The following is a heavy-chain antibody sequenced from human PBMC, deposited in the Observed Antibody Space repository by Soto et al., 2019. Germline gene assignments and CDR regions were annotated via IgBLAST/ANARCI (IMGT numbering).Heavy chain of an antibody. CDR3: GRGEQYSGRIFDY. J-gene: IGHJ4*01. CDR1: GDSVSINSAG. V-gene: IGHV6-1*01. CDR2: TYYRSKWYY. Sequence: PSQTLSLTCAITGDSVSINSAGWSWVRQSPSRGLEWLGRTYYRSKWYYEYAVSVRGRITINPDTSKNQYSLQLKSVTPEDTAVYFCGRGEQYSGRIFDYWGQGTLVTVS. D-gene: IGHD1-26*01.